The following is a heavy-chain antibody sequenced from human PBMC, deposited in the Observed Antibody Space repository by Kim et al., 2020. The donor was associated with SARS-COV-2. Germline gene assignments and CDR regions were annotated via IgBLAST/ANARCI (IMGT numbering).Heavy chain of an antibody. J-gene: IGHJ2*01. CDR1: RVSISSSSYY. D-gene: IGHD6-6*01. CDR2: IYYSGNT. Sequence: SETLSLTCTVSRVSISSSSYYWGWIRQPPGKGLEWIGSIYYSGNTYYNPSLKSRVTISVDTSKNQFSLRLSSVTAADTAVYYCARSSYSSSSYWYFDLWG. V-gene: IGHV4-39*01. CDR3: ARSSYSSSSYWYFDL.